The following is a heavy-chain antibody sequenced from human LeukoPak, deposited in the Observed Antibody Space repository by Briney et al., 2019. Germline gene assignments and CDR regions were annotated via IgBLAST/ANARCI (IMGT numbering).Heavy chain of an antibody. CDR3: ARRHDFPYYYYYYYMDV. CDR1: GGSISSGDYY. V-gene: IGHV4-30-4*08. Sequence: PSQTLSLTCTVSGGSISSGDYYWSWIRQPPGKGLEWIGEINHSGSTNYNPSLKSRVTISVDTSKNQFSLKLSSVTAADTAVYYCARRHDFPYYYYYYYMDVWGKGTTVTVSS. CDR2: INHSGST. D-gene: IGHD2/OR15-2a*01. J-gene: IGHJ6*03.